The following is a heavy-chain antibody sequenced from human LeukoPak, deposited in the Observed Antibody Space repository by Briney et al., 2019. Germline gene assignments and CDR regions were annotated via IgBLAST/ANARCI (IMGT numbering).Heavy chain of an antibody. CDR2: ISSSSRYI. D-gene: IGHD3-3*01. CDR1: GFTFSYYS. Sequence: GGSLRLSCAASGFTFSYYSMNWVRQAPGRGLEWVSSISSSSRYIYYADSVKGRFTISRDNAKNSLYLQMNSLRAEDTAVYYCAGIFGVVPTAYYYYYGMGVWGQGTTVTVSS. CDR3: AGIFGVVPTAYYYYYGMGV. J-gene: IGHJ6*02. V-gene: IGHV3-21*01.